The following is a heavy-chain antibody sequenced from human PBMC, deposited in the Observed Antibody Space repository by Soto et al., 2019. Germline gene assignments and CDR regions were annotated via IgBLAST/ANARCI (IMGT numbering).Heavy chain of an antibody. D-gene: IGHD6-13*01. J-gene: IGHJ6*02. V-gene: IGHV1-24*01. CDR3: ATGGGSSWYGQLGYYYYGMDV. CDR1: GYTLTELS. CDR2: FDPEDGET. Sequence: QVQLVQSGAEVKKPGASVKVSCKVSGYTLTELSMHWVRQAPGKGLEWMGGFDPEDGETIYAQKFQGRVTMTEDTTTDTAYMELSSLRSEDTAVYYCATGGGSSWYGQLGYYYYGMDVWGQGTTVTVSS.